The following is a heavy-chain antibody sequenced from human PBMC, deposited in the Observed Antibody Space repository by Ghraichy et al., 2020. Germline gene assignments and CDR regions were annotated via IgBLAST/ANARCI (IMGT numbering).Heavy chain of an antibody. CDR3: ARDLGQQLEPEFFQH. D-gene: IGHD6-13*01. CDR2: VTGSGVTK. Sequence: GESLNISCAASGFTFSSYAMSWVRQAPGKGLEWVSGVTGSGVTKYYADSVKGRFTVSRDNSRNTLYLQMNSLRAEDTAVYFCARDLGQQLEPEFFQHWGQGTLVTVSS. V-gene: IGHV3-23*01. J-gene: IGHJ1*01. CDR1: GFTFSSYA.